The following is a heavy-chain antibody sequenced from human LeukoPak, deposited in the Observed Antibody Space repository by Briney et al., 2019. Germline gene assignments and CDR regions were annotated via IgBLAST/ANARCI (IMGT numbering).Heavy chain of an antibody. V-gene: IGHV4-39*01. CDR3: ASRRYYDSSGYWAPYYFDY. D-gene: IGHD3-22*01. CDR1: GGSISSCSYY. J-gene: IGHJ4*02. Sequence: SGTLSLTCTVSGGSISSCSYYWGWIRQPPGKGLEWIGKLYYSGSTYYNPSLKSRVTISVDTSKNQFSLKLSSVTAADTAVYYCASRRYYDSSGYWAPYYFDYWGQGTLVTVSS. CDR2: LYYSGST.